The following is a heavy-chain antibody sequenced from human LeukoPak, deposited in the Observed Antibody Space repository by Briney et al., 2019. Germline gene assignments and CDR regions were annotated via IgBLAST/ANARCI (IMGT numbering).Heavy chain of an antibody. CDR1: GGSIGSNGFY. CDR3: GRHVSSGWDYYNGLDV. CDR2: IYYSENT. Sequence: SETLSLICTVSGGSIGSNGFYWGWIRQPPGEGLEWIGSIYYSENTHYNPSLKRRVTISGDTSKNQVSLTLSSVTAADTAVYYCGRHVSSGWDYYNGLDVWGQGTTVTVSS. D-gene: IGHD3-22*01. J-gene: IGHJ6*02. V-gene: IGHV4-39*01.